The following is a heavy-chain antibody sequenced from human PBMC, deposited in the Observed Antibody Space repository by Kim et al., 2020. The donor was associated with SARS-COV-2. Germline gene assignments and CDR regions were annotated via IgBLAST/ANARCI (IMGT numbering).Heavy chain of an antibody. CDR1: GGSISSYY. Sequence: SETLSLTCTVSGGSISSYYWSWIRQPPGKGLEWIGYIYYSGSTNYNPSLKSRVTISVDTSKNQFSLKLSSVTAADTAVYYCAGSTILSQTDYWGQGTLVTVSS. D-gene: IGHD3-3*01. J-gene: IGHJ4*02. CDR3: AGSTILSQTDY. V-gene: IGHV4-59*13. CDR2: IYYSGST.